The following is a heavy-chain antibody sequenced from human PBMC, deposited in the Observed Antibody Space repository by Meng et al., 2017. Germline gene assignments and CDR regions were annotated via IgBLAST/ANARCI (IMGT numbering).Heavy chain of an antibody. CDR1: GYNFPDYY. J-gene: IGHJ4*02. D-gene: IGHD6-25*01. CDR3: ARDEDISAAGKLFGDY. V-gene: IGHV1-2*06. Sequence: QLVQFGAEVKKPGASVNVSCKPSGYNFPDYYIHWVRRAPGQGLEWMGRINPKSGDTHYAQKFQARVTMTGDTSISTAYMELSGLRSDDTAMYYCARDEDISAAGKLFGDYWGQGTLVTVSS. CDR2: INPKSGDT.